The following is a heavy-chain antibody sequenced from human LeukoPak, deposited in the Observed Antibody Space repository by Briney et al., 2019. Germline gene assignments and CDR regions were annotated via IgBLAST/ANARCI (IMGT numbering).Heavy chain of an antibody. D-gene: IGHD6-19*01. CDR3: AREVRSGWFYRGPWFDP. J-gene: IGHJ5*02. CDR2: ISWNSGDI. Sequence: PGRSLRLSCAASGFSFGGYALHWVRQAPGKGLEWVASISWNSGDIVHADSVKGRFTISRDNSKNTLYLQMNSLRAEDTAVYYCAREVRSGWFYRGPWFDPWGQGTLVTVSS. V-gene: IGHV3-9*01. CDR1: GFSFGGYA.